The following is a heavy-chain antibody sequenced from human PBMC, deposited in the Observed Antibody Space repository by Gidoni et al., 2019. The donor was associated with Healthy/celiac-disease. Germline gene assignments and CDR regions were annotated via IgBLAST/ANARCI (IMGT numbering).Heavy chain of an antibody. CDR3: TTDRGVAVAGTLHSYYYGMDV. Sequence: EVQLVESGGGLVKPGGSLRLSCAASGFTFSNDWMNWVRQAPGKGLEWVGRIKSKTDGGTTDYAAPVKGRFTISRDDSKNTLYLQMNSLKTEDTAVYYCTTDRGVAVAGTLHSYYYGMDVWGQGTTVTVSS. V-gene: IGHV3-15*07. J-gene: IGHJ6*02. D-gene: IGHD6-19*01. CDR2: IKSKTDGGTT. CDR1: GFTFSNDW.